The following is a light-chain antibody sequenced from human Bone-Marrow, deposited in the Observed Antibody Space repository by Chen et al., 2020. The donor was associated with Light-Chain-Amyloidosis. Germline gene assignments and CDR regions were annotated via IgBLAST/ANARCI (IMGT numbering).Light chain of an antibody. CDR3: QNRYNWPIT. V-gene: IGKV3-11*01. CDR2: DAS. J-gene: IGKJ4*01. CDR1: HSVSNY. Sequence: EIVLTHSLATLSFSPGERATLSCRASHSVSNYLLWYQHKPGPAPRLLIYDASNRDTCIPARFSGSGSGTDFTLTISSLEPEDFAVYYCQNRYNWPITFGGGTKVEIK.